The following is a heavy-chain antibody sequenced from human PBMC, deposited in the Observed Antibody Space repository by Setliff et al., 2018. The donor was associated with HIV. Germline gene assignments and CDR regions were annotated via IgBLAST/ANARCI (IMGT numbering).Heavy chain of an antibody. CDR2: IYTSGST. CDR1: GGSIGSGSYY. D-gene: IGHD1-1*01. J-gene: IGHJ6*03. CDR3: ARDSVTISYYYYYMDV. V-gene: IGHV4-61*02. Sequence: SETLSLTCTVSGGSIGSGSYYWTWIRQPAGKGLEWIGRIYTSGSTNYNPSLKSRVTMSVDTSKNQFSLKLSSVTAADTAVYYCARDSVTISYYYYYMDVWGKGTTVTVSS.